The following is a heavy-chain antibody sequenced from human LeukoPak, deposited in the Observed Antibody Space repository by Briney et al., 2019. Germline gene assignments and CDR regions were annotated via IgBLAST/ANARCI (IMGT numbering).Heavy chain of an antibody. CDR2: INWNGGST. J-gene: IGHJ4*02. CDR1: GFTFSSYG. D-gene: IGHD6-25*01. V-gene: IGHV3-20*04. CDR3: AREVPNSGTRYFDY. Sequence: GGSLRLSCAASGFTFSSYGMSWVRQAPGKGLEWVSGINWNGGSTGYADSVKGRFTISRDNAKNSLYLQMNSLRAEDTALYYCAREVPNSGTRYFDYWGQGTLVTVSS.